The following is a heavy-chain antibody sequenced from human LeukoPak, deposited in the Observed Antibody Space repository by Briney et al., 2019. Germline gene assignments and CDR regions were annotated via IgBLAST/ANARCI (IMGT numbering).Heavy chain of an antibody. V-gene: IGHV4-59*08. CDR1: GGSFSSYY. CDR2: IYYTGGT. CDR3: ARHSTDSWNWFDP. J-gene: IGHJ5*02. Sequence: PSETLSLTCAVYGGSFSSYYWSWIRQPPGKGLEWIGYIYYTGGTNYNPSLKSRVTISVDTSKNQFSLKLSSVTAADTAVYYCARHSTDSWNWFDPWGQGTLVTVSS. D-gene: IGHD2-2*01.